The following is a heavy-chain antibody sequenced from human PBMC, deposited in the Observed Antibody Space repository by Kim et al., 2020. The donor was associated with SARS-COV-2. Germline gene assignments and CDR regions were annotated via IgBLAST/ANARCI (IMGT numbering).Heavy chain of an antibody. Sequence: GGSLRLSCAASGFTFSSYAMSWVRQAPGKGLEWVSAISGSGGSTYYADSVKGRFTISRDNSKNTLYLQMNSLRAEDTAVYYCAKGKGYYDSSGYYPTPDYYGMDVWGQGTTVTVSS. CDR2: ISGSGGST. J-gene: IGHJ6*02. D-gene: IGHD3-22*01. CDR1: GFTFSSYA. CDR3: AKGKGYYDSSGYYPTPDYYGMDV. V-gene: IGHV3-23*01.